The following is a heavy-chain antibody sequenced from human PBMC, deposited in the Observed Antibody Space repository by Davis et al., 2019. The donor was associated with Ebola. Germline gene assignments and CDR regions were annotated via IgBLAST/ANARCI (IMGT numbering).Heavy chain of an antibody. CDR1: GYTFTGYY. Sequence: ASVKVSCKASGYTFTGYYMHWVRQAPGQGLEWIGWINPNSGGTNYAQKFQGWVTMTRDTSISTAYMELSRLRSDDTAVYYCARSITMIVVGRPEYYFDYLGQGTLVTVSS. CDR2: INPNSGGT. D-gene: IGHD3-22*01. V-gene: IGHV1-2*04. J-gene: IGHJ4*02. CDR3: ARSITMIVVGRPEYYFDY.